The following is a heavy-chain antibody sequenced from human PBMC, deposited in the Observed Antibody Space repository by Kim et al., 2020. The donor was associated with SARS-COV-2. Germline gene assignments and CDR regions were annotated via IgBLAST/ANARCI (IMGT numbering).Heavy chain of an antibody. J-gene: IGHJ4*02. Sequence: YYADSVKRRFTISRDNSKNALYLQMDSLTAEDTALYYCAKAGITTTHYFDYWGQGTLVTVSS. D-gene: IGHD1-20*01. CDR3: AKAGITTTHYFDY. V-gene: IGHV3-30*02.